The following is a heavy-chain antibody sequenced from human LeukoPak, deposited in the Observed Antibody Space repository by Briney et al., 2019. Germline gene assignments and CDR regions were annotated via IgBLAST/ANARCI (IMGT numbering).Heavy chain of an antibody. Sequence: ASVKVSCKASGYTFTGYYMHWVRQAPGQGLEWMGRINPNSGGTNYAQKFQGRVTMTRDTSISTAYMELSRLRSDDTAVYYCAKSIAVSGTFLDYWGQGTLVTVSS. CDR2: INPNSGGT. D-gene: IGHD6-19*01. V-gene: IGHV1-2*06. CDR1: GYTFTGYY. J-gene: IGHJ4*02. CDR3: AKSIAVSGTFLDY.